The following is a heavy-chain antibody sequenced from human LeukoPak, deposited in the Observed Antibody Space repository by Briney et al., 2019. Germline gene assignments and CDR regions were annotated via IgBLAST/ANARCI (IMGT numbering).Heavy chain of an antibody. CDR2: IYPAGSET. CDR1: IHLQSYW. CDR3: ARASRDGYNQNFDH. D-gene: IGHD5-24*01. J-gene: IGHJ4*02. V-gene: IGHV5-51*01. Sequence: GESLKIFLYSLWIHLQSYWYALVRQRPREGLEWMGIIYPAGSETRYDPSFQGQITISADRYTSTAYLQWSRRRVLETAMYYCARASRDGYNQNFDHWGQGALVTVSS.